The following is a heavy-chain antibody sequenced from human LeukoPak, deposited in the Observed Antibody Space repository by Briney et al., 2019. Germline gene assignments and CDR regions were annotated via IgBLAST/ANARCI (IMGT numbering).Heavy chain of an antibody. D-gene: IGHD3-22*01. CDR1: GFTFSSYA. Sequence: GGSLRLSCAASGFTFSSYAMSWVRQAPGKGLEWVSAISGSGGSTYYADSVKGRSTISRDNSKNTLYLQMNSLRAEDTAVYYCAKAESYYDSSGYYSFDYWGQGTLVTVSS. CDR2: ISGSGGST. V-gene: IGHV3-23*01. CDR3: AKAESYYDSSGYYSFDY. J-gene: IGHJ4*02.